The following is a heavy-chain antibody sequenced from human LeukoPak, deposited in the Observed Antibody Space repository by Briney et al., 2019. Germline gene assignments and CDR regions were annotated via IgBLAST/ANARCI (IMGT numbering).Heavy chain of an antibody. V-gene: IGHV3-64D*06. CDR2: ISSNGGST. D-gene: IGHD3-9*01. Sequence: PGGSLRLSCSASGFTFSSYAVHWVRQAPGKGLEYVSAISSNGGSTYYADSVKGRFTISRDNSKNTLYLQMSSLRAEDTAVYYCVKEGGGVLRYFDWLHWGQGTLVTVSS. CDR1: GFTFSSYA. J-gene: IGHJ4*02. CDR3: VKEGGGVLRYFDWLH.